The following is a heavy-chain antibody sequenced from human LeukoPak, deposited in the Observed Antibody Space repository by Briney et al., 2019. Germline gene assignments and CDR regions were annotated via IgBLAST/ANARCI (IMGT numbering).Heavy chain of an antibody. CDR3: ARRSGLRIWFDP. D-gene: IGHD3-10*01. CDR2: IYYSGST. V-gene: IGHV4-39*01. J-gene: IGHJ5*02. CDR1: GGSISSSSYY. Sequence: SETLSLTCTVSGGSISSSSYYWGWIRQPPGKALEWIGSIYYSGSTYYNPSLKSRVTISVDTSKNQFSLKLSSVTAADTAVYYCARRSGLRIWFDPWGQGTLVTVSS.